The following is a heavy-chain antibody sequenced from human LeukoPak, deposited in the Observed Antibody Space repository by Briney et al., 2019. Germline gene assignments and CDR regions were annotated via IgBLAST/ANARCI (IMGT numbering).Heavy chain of an antibody. Sequence: SETLSLTCAVYGGSFSGYYWSWIRQPPGKGLEWIGEINHSGSTNYNPSLKSRVTISVDTSKNQFSLKLSPVTAADTAVYYCARGAGDYGDYVDYWGQGTLVTVSS. J-gene: IGHJ4*02. V-gene: IGHV4-34*01. CDR2: INHSGST. D-gene: IGHD4-17*01. CDR3: ARGAGDYGDYVDY. CDR1: GGSFSGYY.